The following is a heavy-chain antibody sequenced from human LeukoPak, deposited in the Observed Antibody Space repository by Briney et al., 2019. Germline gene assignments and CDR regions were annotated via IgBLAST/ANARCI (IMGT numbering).Heavy chain of an antibody. D-gene: IGHD6-13*01. Sequence: ASVKVSCKASGYTFTTYGINWVRQAPGQGLEWMGWISPYNGNTNYVQKLQGRVTMTTNTSTSTGYMELRSLRFDDTAVYYCAISVGVAAGAERVGAFDIWGQGTRVTV. CDR3: AISVGVAAGAERVGAFDI. J-gene: IGHJ3*02. CDR1: GYTFTTYG. V-gene: IGHV1-18*01. CDR2: ISPYNGNT.